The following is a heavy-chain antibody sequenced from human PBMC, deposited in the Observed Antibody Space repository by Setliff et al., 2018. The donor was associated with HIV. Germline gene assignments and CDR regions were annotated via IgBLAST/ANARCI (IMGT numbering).Heavy chain of an antibody. CDR2: IYFSGST. CDR3: ARDEIGV. V-gene: IGHV4-39*07. CDR1: GGSLSTSSFY. Sequence: SETLSLTCTVSGGSLSTSSFYWGWIRQPPGKGLQWIGSIYFSGSTYYNPSLKSRVSISVDASKNQFSLRLSSVTAADTAVYYCARDEIGVWGKGTTVTVSS. J-gene: IGHJ6*04.